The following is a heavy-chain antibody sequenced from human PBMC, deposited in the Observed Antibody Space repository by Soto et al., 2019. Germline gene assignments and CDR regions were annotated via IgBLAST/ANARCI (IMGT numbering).Heavy chain of an antibody. CDR2: THHSRGT. D-gene: IGHD6-13*01. CDR1: GDSIIGTHW. V-gene: IGHV4-4*02. CDR3: ARYSAASGTYYFDY. Sequence: SETLSLTCGVSGDSIIGTHWWSWVRRPPGKGLEFIGETHHSRGTNYNPSLRSRVTMSLDKSKNQLSLILYSVTAADTGVYYCARYSAASGTYYFDYWGQGTLVTVSS. J-gene: IGHJ4*01.